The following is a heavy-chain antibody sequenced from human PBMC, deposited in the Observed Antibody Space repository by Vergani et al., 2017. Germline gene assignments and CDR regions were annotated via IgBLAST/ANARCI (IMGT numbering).Heavy chain of an antibody. J-gene: IGHJ4*02. D-gene: IGHD4-17*01. Sequence: EVQLVESGGGLVKPGGSLRLSCAASGFTFSNAWMSWVRQAPGKGLEWVGRIKSKTDCGTTDYAAPVKGRFTISRDDSKNTLYLQMNSLKTEDTAVYYWTTDPDYGDYLNHLFDYWGQGTLVTVSS. CDR1: GFTFSNAW. V-gene: IGHV3-15*01. CDR3: TTDPDYGDYLNHLFDY. CDR2: IKSKTDCGTT.